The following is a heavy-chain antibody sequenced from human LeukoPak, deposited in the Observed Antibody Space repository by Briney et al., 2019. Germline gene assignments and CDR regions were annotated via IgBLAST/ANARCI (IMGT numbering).Heavy chain of an antibody. CDR3: ASKIPSSVKYYFDY. Sequence: GGSLRLSCAASGFTVSSNFMSWVRKAPGKGLEWVSVIHSGGSKYYADSVKGRFTISRDNSKNTLYLLMNSLRAEDTAVYYCASKIPSSVKYYFDYWGQGTLVTVSS. J-gene: IGHJ4*02. V-gene: IGHV3-66*01. CDR2: IHSGGSK. D-gene: IGHD3-22*01. CDR1: GFTVSSNF.